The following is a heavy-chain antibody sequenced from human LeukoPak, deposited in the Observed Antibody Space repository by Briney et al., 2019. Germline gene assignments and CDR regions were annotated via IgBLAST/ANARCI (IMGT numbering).Heavy chain of an antibody. D-gene: IGHD6-19*01. CDR3: ARDGAVAGTAWFDP. CDR2: ISSSTSYI. V-gene: IGHV3-21*01. Sequence: GGSLRLSCAPSGLTLSSNSTNWVRQAPGKGLEWVSSISSSTSYIYYADSVKGRLTISRENAKSSLYLQMNSLRAEDTAVYCCARDGAVAGTAWFDPWGQGTL. CDR1: GLTLSSNS. J-gene: IGHJ5*02.